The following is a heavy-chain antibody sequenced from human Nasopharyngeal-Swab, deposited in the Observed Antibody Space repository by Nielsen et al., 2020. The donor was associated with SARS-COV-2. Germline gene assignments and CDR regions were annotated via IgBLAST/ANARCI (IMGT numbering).Heavy chain of an antibody. V-gene: IGHV4-34*01. Sequence: SETLSLTCGVHNGSFIGYYWTWIRQPPGKGLEWIGEINHAGTTNYTPSLKSRVTMSVGTSKNQFSLKVNSVTAADTAVYYCARRHRSCGGGACPIDYWGQGALVTVSS. CDR3: ARRHRSCGGGACPIDY. D-gene: IGHD2-21*02. J-gene: IGHJ4*02. CDR1: NGSFIGYY. CDR2: INHAGTT.